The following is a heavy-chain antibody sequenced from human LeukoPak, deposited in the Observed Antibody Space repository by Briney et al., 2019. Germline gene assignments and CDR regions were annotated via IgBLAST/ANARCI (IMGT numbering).Heavy chain of an antibody. D-gene: IGHD1-14*01. CDR2: ISGSGGST. V-gene: IGHV3-23*01. CDR3: AKDVPQDYNRNPISYYYYYGMDV. Sequence: PGGSLRLSCAASGFTFSSYAMSWVRQAPGKGLEWVLAISGSGGSTYYAASVTGRFSISRVNCKDTLYLQMNSLRAEDTAVYYCAKDVPQDYNRNPISYYYYYGMDVWGQGTTVTVSS. J-gene: IGHJ6*02. CDR1: GFTFSSYA.